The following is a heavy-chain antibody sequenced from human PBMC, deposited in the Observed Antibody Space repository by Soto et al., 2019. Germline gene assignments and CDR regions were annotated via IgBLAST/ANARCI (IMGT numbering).Heavy chain of an antibody. Sequence: PSETLSLTCTVSGGSISSYYWSWIRQPPGKGLEWIGYIYYSGSTNYNPSLKSRVTISVDTSKNQFSLRLSSVTAADTAVYYCARHGHWAPYDDWGQGTRVTVSS. D-gene: IGHD3-16*01. CDR3: ARHGHWAPYDD. CDR2: IYYSGST. CDR1: GGSISSYY. V-gene: IGHV4-59*08. J-gene: IGHJ4*02.